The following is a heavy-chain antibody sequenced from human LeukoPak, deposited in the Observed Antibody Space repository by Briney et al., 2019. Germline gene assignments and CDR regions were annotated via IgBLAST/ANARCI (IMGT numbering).Heavy chain of an antibody. CDR2: ISGHNGNT. J-gene: IGHJ4*02. Sequence: GASVKVSCKTSGYTFTNYGITWVRQAPGQGLECVGWISGHNGNTKYAQKLQDRVTMTTDTSTSTAYMELRSLTSDDTAVYYCARDLKAVYKSGLGLDFWGQGTLVTVSS. CDR3: ARDLKAVYKSGLGLDF. CDR1: GYTFTNYG. D-gene: IGHD5-12*01. V-gene: IGHV1-18*01.